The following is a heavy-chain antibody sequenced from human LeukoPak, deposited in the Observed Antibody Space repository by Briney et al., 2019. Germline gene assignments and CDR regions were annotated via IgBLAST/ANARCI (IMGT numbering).Heavy chain of an antibody. D-gene: IGHD2-2*01. V-gene: IGHV3-21*01. J-gene: IGHJ4*02. Sequence: GGSLRLSCAASGFTFSSYSMNWVRKAPGKGLEWVSSISSSSSYIYYADSVKGRFTISRDNAKNSLYLQMNSLRAEDTAVYYCARLKLLWSNYFDYWGQGTLVTVSS. CDR1: GFTFSSYS. CDR3: ARLKLLWSNYFDY. CDR2: ISSSSSYI.